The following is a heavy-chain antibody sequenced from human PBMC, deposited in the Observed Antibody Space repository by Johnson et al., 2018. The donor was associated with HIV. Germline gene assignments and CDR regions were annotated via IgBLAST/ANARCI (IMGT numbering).Heavy chain of an antibody. CDR1: GFTVSSNY. V-gene: IGHV3-20*04. J-gene: IGHJ3*02. D-gene: IGHD6-19*01. CDR2: INWNGGST. Sequence: VQLVESGGGLVQPGGSLRLSCVVSGFTVSSNYMSWVRQAPGKGLEWVSGINWNGGSTGYADSVKGRFNISRDNAKNSIFLQMNSVRDDDTAVYYCARGQWLVPGAFDIWGQGTMVTVSS. CDR3: ARGQWLVPGAFDI.